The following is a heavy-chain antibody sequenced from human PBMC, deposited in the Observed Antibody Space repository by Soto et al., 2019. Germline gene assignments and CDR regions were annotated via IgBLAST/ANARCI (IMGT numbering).Heavy chain of an antibody. J-gene: IGHJ4*02. Sequence: QVQLVQSGAEVKKPGSSVKISCKASGGTFSSYAISWVRQAPGQGLEWMGGIIPIFGTANYAQKFQGRVTITADESTSTAYMELSSLRSEDTAVYYCARKTASGSTDIYFDYWGQGTLVTVSS. V-gene: IGHV1-69*01. CDR2: IIPIFGTA. CDR1: GGTFSSYA. D-gene: IGHD5-12*01. CDR3: ARKTASGSTDIYFDY.